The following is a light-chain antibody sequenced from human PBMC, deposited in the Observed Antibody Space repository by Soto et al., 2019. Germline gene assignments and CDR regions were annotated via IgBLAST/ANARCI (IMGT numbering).Light chain of an antibody. CDR3: QQSSTSRWT. CDR2: AAS. CDR1: QSISSW. J-gene: IGKJ1*01. V-gene: IGKV1-39*01. Sequence: DIQMTQSPSTLSASVGDRVTITCRASQSISSWLAWYQQKPGKAPKLLIYAASSLQSGVPSRFSGSGSGTDFTLTISSLQSEDFATYYCQQSSTSRWTFGQGTKVDTK.